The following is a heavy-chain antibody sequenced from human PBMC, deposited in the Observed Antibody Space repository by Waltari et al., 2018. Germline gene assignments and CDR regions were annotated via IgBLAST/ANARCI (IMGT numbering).Heavy chain of an antibody. CDR2: VYHSGTA. V-gene: IGHV4-59*01. CDR1: GGSLCVNY. CDR3: ARRMERAYAFDS. J-gene: IGHJ4*02. Sequence: QVQLQESGPGLVKASETLSLTCTLSGGSLCVNYWSWLRQPPGKELEWIGNVYHSGTADYSPSLRSRVSISVDTSKKQFTLRLRSVTAADTAVYFCARRMERAYAFDSWGQGTLVTVSS. D-gene: IGHD1-26*01.